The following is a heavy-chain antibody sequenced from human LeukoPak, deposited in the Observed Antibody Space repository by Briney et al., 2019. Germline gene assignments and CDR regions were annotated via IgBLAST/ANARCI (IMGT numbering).Heavy chain of an antibody. D-gene: IGHD3-22*01. Sequence: SGGSLRLSCAASGFTFSSYAMSWVRQAPGKGLEWVSAISGSGGSTYYADSVKGRFTISRDNSRNTLYLQMNSLRAEDTAVYYCAGSMIVVVNGYFDYWGQGTLVTVSS. CDR1: GFTFSSYA. CDR3: AGSMIVVVNGYFDY. CDR2: ISGSGGST. V-gene: IGHV3-23*01. J-gene: IGHJ4*02.